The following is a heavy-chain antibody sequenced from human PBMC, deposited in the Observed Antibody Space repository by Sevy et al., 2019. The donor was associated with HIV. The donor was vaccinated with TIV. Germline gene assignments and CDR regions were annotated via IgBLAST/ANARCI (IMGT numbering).Heavy chain of an antibody. CDR1: GFTFSDHY. CDR3: ARVTAVADLYFDY. V-gene: IGHV3-72*01. D-gene: IGHD6-19*01. Sequence: GESLKISCAASGFTFSDHYMDWVRQAPGKGLEWVGRIRNKANSHTTEYAASVKGRFTISRDDSKNSLYLQMNSLKTEDTAVYYCARVTAVADLYFDYWGPGTLVTVSS. J-gene: IGHJ4*02. CDR2: IRNKANSHTT.